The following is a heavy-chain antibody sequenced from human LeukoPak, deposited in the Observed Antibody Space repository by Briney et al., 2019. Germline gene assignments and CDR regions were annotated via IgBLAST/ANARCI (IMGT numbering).Heavy chain of an antibody. CDR2: IYSGGST. CDR1: GFTVSTNY. CDR3: ARDHLYDSSGYYSEYFDY. Sequence: PGGSLRLSCAASGFTVSTNYMSWVRQAPGKGLEWVSVIYSGGSTYYADSVKGRFTISRDNSKNTLYLQMSSLRAEDTAVYYCARDHLYDSSGYYSEYFDYWGQGTLVTVSS. J-gene: IGHJ4*02. V-gene: IGHV3-66*01. D-gene: IGHD3-22*01.